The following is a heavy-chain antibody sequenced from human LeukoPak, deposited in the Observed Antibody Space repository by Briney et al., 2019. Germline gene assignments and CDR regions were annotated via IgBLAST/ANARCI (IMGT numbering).Heavy chain of an antibody. V-gene: IGHV3-53*05. J-gene: IGHJ3*02. Sequence: GGSLRLSCATSGFSVSDNYMTWVRQAPGKGLEGVSVIYRGGSTYYADPVTGRFTIPRDNSKNVVYLPMNSLGVEDTAVYDCARGGAYGSGNHYRGGAFDIWGQGTMVTVSS. CDR3: ARGGAYGSGNHYRGGAFDI. D-gene: IGHD3-10*01. CDR1: GFSVSDNY. CDR2: IYRGGST.